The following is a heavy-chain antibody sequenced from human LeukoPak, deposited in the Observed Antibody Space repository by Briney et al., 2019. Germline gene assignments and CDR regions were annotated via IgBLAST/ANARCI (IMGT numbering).Heavy chain of an antibody. CDR1: GGSISSGDYY. Sequence: SETLFLTCTVSGGSISSGDYYWSWIRQPPGKGLEWIGYIYYSGSTYYNPSLKSRVTISVDTSKNQFSLKLSSVTAAGTAVYYCARLEIVAGDYWGQGTLVTVSS. CDR2: IYYSGST. CDR3: ARLEIVAGDY. V-gene: IGHV4-30-4*01. D-gene: IGHD5-12*01. J-gene: IGHJ4*02.